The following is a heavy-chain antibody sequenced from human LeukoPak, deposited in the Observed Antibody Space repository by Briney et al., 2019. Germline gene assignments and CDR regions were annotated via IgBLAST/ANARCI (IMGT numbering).Heavy chain of an antibody. D-gene: IGHD3-9*01. CDR1: DYTFTSYD. Sequence: ASVKVSCKASDYTFTSYDISWVRQAPGQGLEWMGWISTYNGNTNYSQKFQGRVTITRDTSASTAYMELSSLRSEDTAVYYCARDLTRLRYFDWSQAPYYWGQGTLVTVSS. CDR3: ARDLTRLRYFDWSQAPYY. J-gene: IGHJ4*02. V-gene: IGHV1-18*01. CDR2: ISTYNGNT.